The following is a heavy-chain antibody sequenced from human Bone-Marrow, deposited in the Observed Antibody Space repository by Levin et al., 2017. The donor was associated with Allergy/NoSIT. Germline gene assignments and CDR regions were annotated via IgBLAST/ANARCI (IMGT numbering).Heavy chain of an antibody. J-gene: IGHJ2*01. Sequence: ASVKVSCKASGHTFTGYYIHWLRQAPGQGLEWMGWMNPNSGDTKYEQKFQGRVTMTRDTSFSTAYMELSRLRSDDTAVYYCAILIIPGYHYDGFGYYSENFDLWGRGTLVTVSS. CDR1: GHTFTGYY. CDR2: MNPNSGDT. CDR3: AILIIPGYHYDGFGYYSENFDL. V-gene: IGHV1-2*02. D-gene: IGHD3-22*01.